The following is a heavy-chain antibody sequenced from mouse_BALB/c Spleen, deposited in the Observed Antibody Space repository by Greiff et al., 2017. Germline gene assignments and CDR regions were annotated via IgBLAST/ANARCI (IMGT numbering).Heavy chain of an antibody. D-gene: IGHD1-1*01. CDR3: AREGYYGSSYGFAY. Sequence: EVKVVESGGGLVQPGGSRKLSCAASGFTFSSFGMHWVRQAPEKGLEWVAYISSGSSTIYYADTVKGRFTISRDNPKNTLFLQMTSLRSEDTAMYYCAREGYYGSSYGFAYWGQGTLVTVSA. CDR2: ISSGSSTI. J-gene: IGHJ3*01. V-gene: IGHV5-17*02. CDR1: GFTFSSFG.